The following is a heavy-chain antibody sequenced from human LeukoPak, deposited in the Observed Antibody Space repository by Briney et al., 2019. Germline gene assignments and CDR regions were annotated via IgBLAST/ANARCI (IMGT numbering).Heavy chain of an antibody. CDR2: ISAYNGNT. CDR3: AREGPLSRWELLRFDY. Sequence: ASVKVSCKASGYTFTSYGISWVRQAPGQGLEWMGWISAYNGNTNYAQKLQGRVTMTTDTSTSTAYMELRSLRSDDTTVYYCAREGPLSRWELLRFDYWGQGTLVTVSS. J-gene: IGHJ4*02. V-gene: IGHV1-18*01. CDR1: GYTFTSYG. D-gene: IGHD1-26*01.